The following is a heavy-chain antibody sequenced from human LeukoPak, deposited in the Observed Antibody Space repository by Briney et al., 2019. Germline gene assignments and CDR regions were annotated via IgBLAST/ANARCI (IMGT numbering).Heavy chain of an antibody. CDR3: ARGGGYCSSNRCSPFDY. CDR2: IYHSGST. V-gene: IGHV4-30-2*01. J-gene: IGHJ4*02. CDR1: GGSISSGGHS. D-gene: IGHD2-2*01. Sequence: PSQTLSLTCAVSGGSISSGGHSWSRIRQPPGKGLEWIGYIYHSGSTYYNPSLQSRVTISVGTSKNQFSLRLTSVTAADTAVYYCARGGGYCSSNRCSPFDYWGQGTLVTVSS.